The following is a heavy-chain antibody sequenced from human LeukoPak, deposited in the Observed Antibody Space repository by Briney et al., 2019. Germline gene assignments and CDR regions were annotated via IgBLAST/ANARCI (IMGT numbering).Heavy chain of an antibody. CDR3: ARDQDSYSGIYHGGWY. CDR1: GYTFANYD. D-gene: IGHD1-26*01. Sequence: GASVKVSCKASGYTFANYDIIWVRQAPGQGLEWMGWISAYNGNTNYAQKFQGRVTMTTDTSTSTAYMELRSLISDDTAVYYCARDQDSYSGIYHGGWYWGQGTLVTVSS. J-gene: IGHJ4*02. V-gene: IGHV1-18*01. CDR2: ISAYNGNT.